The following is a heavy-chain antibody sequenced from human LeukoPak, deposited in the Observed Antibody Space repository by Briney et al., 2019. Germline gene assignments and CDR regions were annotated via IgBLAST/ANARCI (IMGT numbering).Heavy chain of an antibody. CDR3: ARHEEDSSGYAPFDY. CDR1: GYSFTSYW. V-gene: IGHV5-51*01. D-gene: IGHD3-22*01. Sequence: GESLKISCKGSGYSFTSYWIGWVRQMPGKGLEWMRILYPGDSDTRYSPSFQGQVTISADKSISTAYLQWSSLKASDTAMYYCARHEEDSSGYAPFDYWGQGTLVTVSS. CDR2: LYPGDSDT. J-gene: IGHJ4*02.